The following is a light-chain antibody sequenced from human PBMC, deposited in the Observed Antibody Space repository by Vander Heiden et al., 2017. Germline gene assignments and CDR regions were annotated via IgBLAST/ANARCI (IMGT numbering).Light chain of an antibody. CDR3: SSYTSSSPWV. CDR1: SSDVGGYNY. J-gene: IGLJ3*02. CDR2: EVR. Sequence: SALTQPASASASPGQSITISCTGTSSDVGGYNYVSWYQQHPGKAPKLMIYEVRNRPSGVSNRFSGSKSGNTASLTISGLQAEDEADYYCSSYTSSSPWVFGGGTKLTVL. V-gene: IGLV2-14*01.